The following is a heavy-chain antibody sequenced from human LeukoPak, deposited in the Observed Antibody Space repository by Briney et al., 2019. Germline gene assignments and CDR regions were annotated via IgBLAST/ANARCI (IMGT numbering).Heavy chain of an antibody. J-gene: IGHJ6*02. Sequence: GGSLRLSCAASGFTFSSYSMNWVRQAPGKGLEWVSSISSSSSYIYYADSVKGRFTISRDNAKNSLYLQMNSLRAEDTAVYYCARDVPDIYYYYGMDVWGQGTTVTVSS. CDR2: ISSSSSYI. D-gene: IGHD3-9*01. CDR3: ARDVPDIYYYYGMDV. CDR1: GFTFSSYS. V-gene: IGHV3-21*01.